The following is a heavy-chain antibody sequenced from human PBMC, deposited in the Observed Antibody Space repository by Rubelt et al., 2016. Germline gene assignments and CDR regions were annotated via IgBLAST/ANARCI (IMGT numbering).Heavy chain of an antibody. J-gene: IGHJ4*02. Sequence: QVQLVQSGAEVKKPGASVKVSCKASGYTFTSYAMHWVRQAPGQRLEWMGWINAGNGNTKYSQKFQGRVTITRDTSARTAYMGLSSLRSEDTAVYYCARAQRIRLLMVYAPTFDYWGQGTLVTVSS. CDR2: INAGNGNT. CDR1: GYTFTSYA. CDR3: ARAQRIRLLMVYAPTFDY. D-gene: IGHD2-8*01. V-gene: IGHV1-3*01.